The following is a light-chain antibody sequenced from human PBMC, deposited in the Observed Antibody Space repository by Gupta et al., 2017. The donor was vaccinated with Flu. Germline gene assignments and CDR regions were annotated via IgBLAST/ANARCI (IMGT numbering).Light chain of an antibody. J-gene: IGKJ2*03. V-gene: IGKV4-1*01. CDR3: HQYYSTPYS. Sequence: DIVMTQYPDSLAVSLGERATINCKSSQSVLYSSNNTNYLAWYQQKPGQPPKLLIYRAPTRESGVPDRFSGSGSGTDFTLTISSLQAEDVAVYYCHQYYSTPYSFGQGTKLEIK. CDR1: QSVLYSSNNTNY. CDR2: RAP.